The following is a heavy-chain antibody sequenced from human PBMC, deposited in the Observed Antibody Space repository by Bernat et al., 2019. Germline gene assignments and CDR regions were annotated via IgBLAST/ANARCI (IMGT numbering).Heavy chain of an antibody. J-gene: IGHJ4*02. CDR1: GYTFTSYG. V-gene: IGHV1-18*01. Sequence: QVQLVRSGAEVKKPGASVKVSCKPSGYTFTSYGISWVRQAPGQGLEWMGWISAYNGNTNYAQKFQGRVTVTTDTSTSTVYMELRSLRSDDTAVYYCARDEPYGSGTYYLDYWGQGTLVTVSS. D-gene: IGHD3-10*01. CDR3: ARDEPYGSGTYYLDY. CDR2: ISAYNGNT.